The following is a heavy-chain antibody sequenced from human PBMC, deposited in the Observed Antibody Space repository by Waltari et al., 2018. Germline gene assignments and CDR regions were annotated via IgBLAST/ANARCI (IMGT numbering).Heavy chain of an antibody. V-gene: IGHV3-21*01. CDR2: ISSSSSYI. Sequence: EVLLVESGGGLVKPGGSLRLSCAASGFTFSSYSMNWVRQAPGKGLEWVSSISSSSSYIYYADSVKGRFTISRDNAKNSLYLQMNSLRAEDTAVYYCARRIAARPYDAFDIWGQGTMVTVSS. CDR3: ARRIAARPYDAFDI. D-gene: IGHD6-6*01. J-gene: IGHJ3*02. CDR1: GFTFSSYS.